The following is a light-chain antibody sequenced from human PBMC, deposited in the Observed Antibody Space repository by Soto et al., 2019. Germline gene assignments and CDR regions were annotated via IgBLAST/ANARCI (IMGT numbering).Light chain of an antibody. Sequence: EIVLTQSPGTLSLSPGERATLSCRASQSIGNYLAWYQQKPGQAPRLLIYGASIRAAGIPDRFSGSGSGTDFTLTITRLEPEDFAVYYCQQYGSSPRTFGQGTKV. CDR1: QSIGNY. V-gene: IGKV3-20*01. J-gene: IGKJ1*01. CDR3: QQYGSSPRT. CDR2: GAS.